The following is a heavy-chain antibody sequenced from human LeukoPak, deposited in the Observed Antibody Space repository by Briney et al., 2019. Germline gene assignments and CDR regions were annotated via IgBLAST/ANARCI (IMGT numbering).Heavy chain of an antibody. CDR2: ISPSGGST. D-gene: IGHD4-17*01. J-gene: IGHJ3*02. CDR3: ARGRTTVTTGGAFDI. CDR1: GYTFTGYW. Sequence: ASVKVSCKAFGYTFTGYWMHWVRQAPGQGPEWMGVISPSGGSTIYAQKFKGRVTLTRDMSTSTDYLELSSLRSDDTAVYYCARGRTTVTTGGAFDIWGQGTMVTVSS. V-gene: IGHV1-46*01.